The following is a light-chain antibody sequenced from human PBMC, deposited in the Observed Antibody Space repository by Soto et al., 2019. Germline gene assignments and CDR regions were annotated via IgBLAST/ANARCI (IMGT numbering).Light chain of an antibody. CDR3: CSYAGINNLGV. CDR2: EVN. J-gene: IGLJ1*01. CDR1: SSDVGGYKY. V-gene: IGLV2-8*01. Sequence: QSALTQPPSASGSPGQSVTISCTGTSSDVGGYKYVSWYQQHPGKAPKLMIFEVNKRPSGVPDRFSGSKSGNTASLTVSGLQAEDDADYYCCSYAGINNLGVFGTGTKLTVL.